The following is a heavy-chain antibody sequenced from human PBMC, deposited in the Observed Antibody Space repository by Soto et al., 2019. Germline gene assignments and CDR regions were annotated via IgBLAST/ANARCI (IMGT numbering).Heavy chain of an antibody. D-gene: IGHD3-10*01. CDR3: AGAPGKFTRVRGVIILWFAP. Sequence: SVKVSCKASGGTFSSYAISWVRQAPGQGLEWMGGIIPIFGTANYAQKFQGRVTITADKSTSTAYMELSSLRSEDTAVYYCAGAPGKFTRVRGVIILWFAPGGRGSLVTVSS. CDR1: GGTFSSYA. J-gene: IGHJ5*02. V-gene: IGHV1-69*06. CDR2: IIPIFGTA.